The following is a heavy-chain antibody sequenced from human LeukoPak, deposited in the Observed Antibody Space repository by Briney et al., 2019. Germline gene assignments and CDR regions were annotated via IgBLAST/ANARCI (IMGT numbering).Heavy chain of an antibody. CDR1: GGFISSYY. V-gene: IGHV4-59*01. CDR2: IYYSGST. J-gene: IGHJ3*02. Sequence: PSETLSLTCTVSGGFISSYYWSWIRQPPGKGLEWIGYIYYSGSTNYNPSLKSRVTISVDTSKNQFSLKLSSVTAADTAVYYCARDLRGRDGYNKFDAFDIWGQGTMVTVSS. CDR3: ARDLRGRDGYNKFDAFDI. D-gene: IGHD5-24*01.